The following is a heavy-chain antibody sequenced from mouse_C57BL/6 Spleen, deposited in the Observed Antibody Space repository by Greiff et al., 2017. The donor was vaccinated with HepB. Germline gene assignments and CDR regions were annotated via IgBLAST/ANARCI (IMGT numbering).Heavy chain of an antibody. CDR2: ISYDGSN. J-gene: IGHJ4*01. D-gene: IGHD2-3*01. Sequence: DVQLQESGPGLVKPSQSLSLTCSVTGYSITSGYYWNWIRQFPGNKLEWMGYISYDGSNNYNPSLKNRISITRDTSKNQFFLKLNSVTTEDTATYYCATDGYYYWGQGTSVTVSS. CDR3: ATDGYYY. CDR1: GYSITSGYY. V-gene: IGHV3-6*01.